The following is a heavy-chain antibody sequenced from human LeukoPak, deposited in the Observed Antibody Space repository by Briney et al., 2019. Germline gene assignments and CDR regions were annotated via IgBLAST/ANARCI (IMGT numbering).Heavy chain of an antibody. CDR1: GFTFSTYW. V-gene: IGHV3-7*01. CDR2: INQDGSET. D-gene: IGHD4-23*01. Sequence: GSLRLSCAASGFTFSTYWMSWVRQAPGKGLEWVANINQDGSETSYVDSVKGRFTISRDNAKNSLSLQMNSLRAEDTAVYYCARVGYGGNSLDYWGQGTLVTVSS. CDR3: ARVGYGGNSLDY. J-gene: IGHJ4*02.